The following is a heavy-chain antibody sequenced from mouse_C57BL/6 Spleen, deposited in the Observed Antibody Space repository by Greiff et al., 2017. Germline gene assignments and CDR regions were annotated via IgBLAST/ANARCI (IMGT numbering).Heavy chain of an antibody. V-gene: IGHV1-62-2*01. D-gene: IGHD4-1*01. CDR2: FYPGSGGT. CDR3: ARHGSDYYAMDY. CDR1: GYTFTAYP. Sequence: QVHVKQSGAELVKPGASVKLSCKASGYTFTAYPIQWVKQRHGQGLEWIGRFYPGSGGTKYNEKFKGKATLTVEKSSSTVYMELSRLTSEDSAVYFCARHGSDYYAMDYWGQGTSVTVSS. J-gene: IGHJ4*01.